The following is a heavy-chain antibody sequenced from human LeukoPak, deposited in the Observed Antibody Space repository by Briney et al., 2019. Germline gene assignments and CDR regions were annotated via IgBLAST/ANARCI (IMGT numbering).Heavy chain of an antibody. V-gene: IGHV3-23*01. CDR2: ISASGGST. CDR3: AKADGSWTYDP. Sequence: GGSPRLSWASSGFTFSSYAMSWVRQAPGKGLEWVSAISASGGSTHYADSVKGRFTISRDNSKNTLFLQMNSLRAEDTAVYYCAKADGSWTYDPWGQGTLVTVSS. CDR1: GFTFSSYA. J-gene: IGHJ5*02. D-gene: IGHD5-24*01.